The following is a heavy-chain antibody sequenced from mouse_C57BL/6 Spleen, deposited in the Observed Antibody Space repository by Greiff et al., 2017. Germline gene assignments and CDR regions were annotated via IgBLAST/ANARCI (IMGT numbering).Heavy chain of an antibody. Sequence: EVMLVESGGDLVKPGGSLKLSCAASGFTFSSYGMSWVRQTPDKRLEWVATISSGGSYTYYPDSVKGRFTISRDNAKNTLYLQMSSLKSEDTAMYYCASLADYWGQGTTRTVSS. V-gene: IGHV5-6*01. CDR2: ISSGGSYT. CDR1: GFTFSSYG. J-gene: IGHJ2*01. CDR3: ASLADY.